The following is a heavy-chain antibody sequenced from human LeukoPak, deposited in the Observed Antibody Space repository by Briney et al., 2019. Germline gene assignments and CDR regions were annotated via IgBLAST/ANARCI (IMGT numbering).Heavy chain of an antibody. CDR1: GGSINSYY. CDR3: ARVCCYYDSRSRPNWFDP. CDR2: VYYTGSS. V-gene: IGHV4-59*01. Sequence: SETLSLTCTVSGGSINSYYWSWIRQPPGKGLERIGYVYYTGSSNYNPSLKSRVTISVDTPKKQFSLRLSSVTAADTAVYYCARVCCYYDSRSRPNWFDPWGPGTLVTVSS. J-gene: IGHJ5*02. D-gene: IGHD3-10*01.